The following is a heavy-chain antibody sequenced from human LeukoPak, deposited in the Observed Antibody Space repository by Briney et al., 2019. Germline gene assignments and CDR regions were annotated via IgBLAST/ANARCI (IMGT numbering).Heavy chain of an antibody. J-gene: IGHJ4*02. D-gene: IGHD5-18*01. Sequence: PSQTLSLTCTVSGGSISSGSYYWSWIRQPAGKGLEWIGRIYTSGSTNYNPSLKSRVTISVDTSKNQFSLKLSSVTAADTAVYYCARPQLATKLWLRRYFDYWGQGSLVTVSS. CDR3: ARPQLATKLWLRRYFDY. CDR1: GGSISSGSYY. V-gene: IGHV4-61*02. CDR2: IYTSGST.